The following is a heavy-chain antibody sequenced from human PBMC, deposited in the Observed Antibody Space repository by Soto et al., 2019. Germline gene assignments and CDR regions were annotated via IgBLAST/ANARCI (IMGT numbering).Heavy chain of an antibody. CDR2: IKSDGSEK. Sequence: EVQLVESGGGWVQPGGSLRLSCAASGFTFSRYWVSWVRQAPGKGPERVASIKSDGSEKYYGDFVEGRFTISRDNAKNSLYLQMNSVRVEDRDVYYCGRDAYWGQGTLVTVSS. V-gene: IGHV3-7*01. CDR3: GRDAY. CDR1: GFTFSRYW. J-gene: IGHJ4*02.